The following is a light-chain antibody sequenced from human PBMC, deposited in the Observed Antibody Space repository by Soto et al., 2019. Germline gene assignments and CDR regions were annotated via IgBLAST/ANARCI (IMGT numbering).Light chain of an antibody. V-gene: IGKV3D-15*01. J-gene: IGKJ1*01. CDR1: QSISIN. Sequence: EIVLTQSPGTLSVSPGDRVTLSCRASQSISINLAWYQHKPGQAPRLLIHGASTRATGVPARISGSGSGTEFTLTISSLQSGDFAVYYCQQFRNWPWTFGQGTKVEVK. CDR3: QQFRNWPWT. CDR2: GAS.